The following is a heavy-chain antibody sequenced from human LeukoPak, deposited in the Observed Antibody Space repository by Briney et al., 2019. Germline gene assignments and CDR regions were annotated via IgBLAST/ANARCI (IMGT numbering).Heavy chain of an antibody. V-gene: IGHV3-30*02. CDR2: IRYDGSNK. CDR3: AKDVGSGWLYYFDY. D-gene: IGHD6-19*01. Sequence: GGSLRLSCAASGFTFSSYGMHWVRQAPGKGLEWVAFIRYDGSNKYFADSVKGRFTISRDNSKNTLYLQMNSLRAEDTAVYYCAKDVGSGWLYYFDYWGQGTLVTVSS. CDR1: GFTFSSYG. J-gene: IGHJ4*02.